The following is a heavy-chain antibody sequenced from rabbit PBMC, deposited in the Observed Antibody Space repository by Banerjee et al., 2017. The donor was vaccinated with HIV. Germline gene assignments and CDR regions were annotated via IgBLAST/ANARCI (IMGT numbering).Heavy chain of an antibody. CDR2: IYAGSSAST. Sequence: QSLEESGGDLVKPGASLTLTCTASGFSFSSNYYMCWVRQAPGKGLEWIACIYAGSSASTYYASWAKGRFTISKTSSTTVTLQMTSLTAADTATYFCVSSSGYYIHDWLDLWGPGTLVTVS. V-gene: IGHV1S40*01. CDR3: VSSSGYYIHDWLDL. D-gene: IGHD1-1*01. J-gene: IGHJ5*01. CDR1: GFSFSSNYY.